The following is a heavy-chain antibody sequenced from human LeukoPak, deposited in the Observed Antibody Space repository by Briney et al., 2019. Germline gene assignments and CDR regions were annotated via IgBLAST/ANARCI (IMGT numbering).Heavy chain of an antibody. J-gene: IGHJ4*02. CDR1: GFTFSRYT. CDR3: ARVINDYIDY. CDR2: IKGASNFI. V-gene: IGHV3-21*06. D-gene: IGHD2-8*01. Sequence: SAESLRLSCAASGFTFSRYTIHWVRQTTGRGLEWVSSIKGASNFIFYAESLKGRFTISRDNANNSVYLQMDTLRAEDTAVYYCARVINDYIDYWGQGTLVTVSS.